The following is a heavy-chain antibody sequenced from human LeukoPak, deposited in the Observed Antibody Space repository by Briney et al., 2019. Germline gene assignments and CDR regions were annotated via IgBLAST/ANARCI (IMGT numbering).Heavy chain of an antibody. CDR1: GYTFTGYY. J-gene: IGHJ5*02. CDR2: INPNSGGT. Sequence: GASVKVSCKASGYTFTGYYMHWVRQAPGQGLEWMGWINPNSGGTNYAQKFQGRVTMTRDTSISTAYMELSRLRSDDTAVHYCARGGRGVPAAIWFDPWGQGTLVTVSS. D-gene: IGHD2-2*01. CDR3: ARGGRGVPAAIWFDP. V-gene: IGHV1-2*02.